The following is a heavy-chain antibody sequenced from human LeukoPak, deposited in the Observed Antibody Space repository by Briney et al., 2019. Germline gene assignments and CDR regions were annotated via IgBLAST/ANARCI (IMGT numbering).Heavy chain of an antibody. CDR3: AKDLYYDFWSGYSCFAY. Sequence: GGSLRLSCAASGLTFSSYAVSWVRQAPGKGLEWVSAISGSGDTSFYADSVKGRFTISRDNSKNTLYLQMNSLRAEDTAVYYCAKDLYYDFWSGYSCFAYWGQGTLVTVSS. CDR1: GLTFSSYA. V-gene: IGHV3-23*01. J-gene: IGHJ4*02. CDR2: ISGSGDTS. D-gene: IGHD3-3*01.